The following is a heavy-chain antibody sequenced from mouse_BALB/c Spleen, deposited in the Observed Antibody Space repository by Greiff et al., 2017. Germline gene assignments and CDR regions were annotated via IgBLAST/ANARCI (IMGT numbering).Heavy chain of an antibody. CDR2: IYPGDGDT. Sequence: VQLQQSGAELARPGASVKLSCKASGYTFTSYWMQWVKQRPGQGLEWIGAIYPGDGDTRYTQKFKGKATLTADKSSSTAYMQLSSLASEDSAVYYCAIYYGSSLFDYWGQGTTLTVSS. CDR3: AIYYGSSLFDY. CDR1: GYTFTSYW. J-gene: IGHJ2*01. D-gene: IGHD1-1*01. V-gene: IGHV1-87*01.